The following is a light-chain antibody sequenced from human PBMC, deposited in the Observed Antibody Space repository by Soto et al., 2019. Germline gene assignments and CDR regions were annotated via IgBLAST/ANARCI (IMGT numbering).Light chain of an antibody. CDR3: QQSSNWPRT. CDR1: QFISNS. CDR2: GAS. V-gene: IGKV3-15*01. Sequence: EIVMTQSPATLSVSPGERVTLSCRASQFISNSLAWYQQRTGQPPRILIYGASTRDAGISARFSGSGSGTEFTLPISSLQSEDFYVYYCQQSSNWPRTFGQGTKV. J-gene: IGKJ1*01.